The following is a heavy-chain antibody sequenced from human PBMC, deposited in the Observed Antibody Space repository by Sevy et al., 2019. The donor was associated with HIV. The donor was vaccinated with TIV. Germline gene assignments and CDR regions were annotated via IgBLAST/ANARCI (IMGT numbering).Heavy chain of an antibody. D-gene: IGHD6-13*01. V-gene: IGHV3-7*01. Sequence: GGSLRLSCAASGFTFSSYWMSWVRQAPGKGLEWVANINLDGSMKYYVDSVKGRFTVSRDNAKNSLSLQMNSLRAEDTAVYYSARSIAATGPDYWGQGTLVTVSS. CDR2: INLDGSMK. J-gene: IGHJ4*02. CDR3: ARSIAATGPDY. CDR1: GFTFSSYW.